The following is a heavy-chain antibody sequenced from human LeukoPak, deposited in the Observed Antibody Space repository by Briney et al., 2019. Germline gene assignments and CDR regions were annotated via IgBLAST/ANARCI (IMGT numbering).Heavy chain of an antibody. CDR3: VRGDYSDSSGPGY. Sequence: GSLRLSCAASGFTFSSYSMNWVRQAPGKGLEWVSSISSSSSYIYYADSVKGRFTISRDNSKNSLYLQMNSLRAEDTAVYYCVRGDYSDSSGPGYWGQGTLVTVSS. D-gene: IGHD3-22*01. V-gene: IGHV3-21*04. J-gene: IGHJ4*02. CDR1: GFTFSSYS. CDR2: ISSSSSYI.